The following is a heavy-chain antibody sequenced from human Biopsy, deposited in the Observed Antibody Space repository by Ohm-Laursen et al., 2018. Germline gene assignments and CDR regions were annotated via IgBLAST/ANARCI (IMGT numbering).Heavy chain of an antibody. D-gene: IGHD1-1*01. CDR1: GGTFSSFG. CDR3: EKRGVERGRPLAY. Sequence: SSVKVSCKASGGTFSSFGISWVRQAPGQGLEWMGEINSMFGTTNYAQTFQGRVTITADESTSTAYMEVSSLRPEDTAVYYCEKRGVERGRPLAYWGQGTLVTVSS. CDR2: INSMFGTT. J-gene: IGHJ4*02. V-gene: IGHV1-69*01.